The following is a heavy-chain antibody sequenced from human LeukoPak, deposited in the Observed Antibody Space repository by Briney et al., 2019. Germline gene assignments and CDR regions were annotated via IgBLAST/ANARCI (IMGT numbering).Heavy chain of an antibody. D-gene: IGHD3-9*01. CDR2: MNPNSGNT. CDR1: GYTFTSYD. Sequence: ASVKVSCKASGYTFTSYDINWVRQATGQGLEWMGWMNPNSGNTGYAQKFQGRVTITRNTSISTAYMELSSLRSEDTAVYYCARGRGILTGYYLGYWDQGTLVTVSS. CDR3: ARGRGILTGYYLGY. J-gene: IGHJ4*02. V-gene: IGHV1-8*03.